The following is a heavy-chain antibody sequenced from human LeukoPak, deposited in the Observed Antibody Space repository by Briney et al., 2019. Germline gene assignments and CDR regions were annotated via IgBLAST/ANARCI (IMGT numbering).Heavy chain of an antibody. D-gene: IGHD5-18*01. J-gene: IGHJ4*02. CDR1: GFTFSNYA. Sequence: GGSLRLSCAASGFTFSNYALHWVRQAPGKGLEWVAVISYDDTNKYYVDSVKGRFTISRDNSKNTLYLQMNSLRAEDTAVYYCARDRSYGSSYFDYWGQGTLVTVSS. CDR3: ARDRSYGSSYFDY. V-gene: IGHV3-30*04. CDR2: ISYDDTNK.